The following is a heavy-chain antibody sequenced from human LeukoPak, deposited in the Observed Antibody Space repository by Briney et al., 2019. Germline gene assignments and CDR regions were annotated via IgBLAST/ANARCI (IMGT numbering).Heavy chain of an antibody. J-gene: IGHJ4*02. CDR3: ARVSSTRYNFDY. V-gene: IGHV3-48*03. CDR1: GFTFNTHE. Sequence: GGSLRLSCAASGFTFNTHEMNWVRQAPGKGLEWVSYITGSGSAIYYADSVKGRFTISRDNAKNSLYQQMNSLRAEDTAVYYCARVSSTRYNFDYWGQGALVTVSS. D-gene: IGHD5-18*01. CDR2: ITGSGSAI.